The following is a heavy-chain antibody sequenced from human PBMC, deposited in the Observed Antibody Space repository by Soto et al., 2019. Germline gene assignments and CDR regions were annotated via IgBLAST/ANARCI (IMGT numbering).Heavy chain of an antibody. CDR3: ARDCRGAEGFDP. J-gene: IGHJ5*02. CDR2: IGTHNGDT. V-gene: IGHV1-18*01. Sequence: QVQLVQSGPEVKKPGASVKVSCKASGYTFNNYGFSWVRQAPGQGLEWVGWIGTHNGDTTYAQKFQGRVTMTIDTSTTTSYMELRSLTSDDSAMYFCARDCRGAEGFDPWGQGTLVTVSS. CDR1: GYTFNNYG. D-gene: IGHD2-15*01.